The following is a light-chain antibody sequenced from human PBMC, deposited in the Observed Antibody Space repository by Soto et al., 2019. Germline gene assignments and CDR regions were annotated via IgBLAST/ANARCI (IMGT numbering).Light chain of an antibody. Sequence: DIQMTQSPSTLSASVGDRVTITCRARQSITSWLAWYQQKPGKAPTLLIYKASSLESGVPSRFSGSGSGTEFTLTINSLQPDDLATYYCQQYNSFPRTFGHGTKVEIK. CDR2: KAS. J-gene: IGKJ1*01. CDR3: QQYNSFPRT. V-gene: IGKV1-5*03. CDR1: QSITSW.